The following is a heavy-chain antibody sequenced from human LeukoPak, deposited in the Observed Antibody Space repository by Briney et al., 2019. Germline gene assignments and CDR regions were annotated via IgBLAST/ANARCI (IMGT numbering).Heavy chain of an antibody. CDR1: GFIFSNAW. J-gene: IGHJ4*02. Sequence: GGSLRLSCAASGFIFSNAWMSWVRQAPGKGLEWVTAISDDETYKFYADSVKGRFTISRDNSKNTLYLQMNSLRVEDTAIYYCTRGMLRQPPDYWGQGMLVTVSS. CDR3: TRGMLRQPPDY. CDR2: ISDDETYK. V-gene: IGHV3-30*03. D-gene: IGHD3-10*02.